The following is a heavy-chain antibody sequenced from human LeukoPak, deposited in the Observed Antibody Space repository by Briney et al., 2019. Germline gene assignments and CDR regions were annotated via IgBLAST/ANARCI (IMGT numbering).Heavy chain of an antibody. V-gene: IGHV1-69*13. D-gene: IGHD1-26*01. CDR2: IIPIFGTV. Sequence: SVKVSCKASGGTFSSYSINWVRQVPGQGLEWMGGIIPIFGTVKYAHKFQGRVTTTADESTSTAYLDLRALTSDDTAVYYCARGRGSYSGDYWGQGTLVTVSS. J-gene: IGHJ4*02. CDR1: GGTFSSYS. CDR3: ARGRGSYSGDY.